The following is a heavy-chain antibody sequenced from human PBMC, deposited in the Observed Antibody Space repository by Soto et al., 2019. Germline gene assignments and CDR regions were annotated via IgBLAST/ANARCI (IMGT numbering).Heavy chain of an antibody. D-gene: IGHD2-2*01. CDR1: GFTFSSYG. CDR2: ISYDGSNK. V-gene: IGHV3-30*18. J-gene: IGHJ6*02. Sequence: PGGSLRLSCAAAGFTFSSYGMHWVLQAPGKGLEWVAVISYDGSNKYYADSVKGRFTISRDNSKNTLYLQMNSLRAEDTAVYYCAKDLQPPLTVYYYYGMDVWGQGTTVTVSS. CDR3: AKDLQPPLTVYYYYGMDV.